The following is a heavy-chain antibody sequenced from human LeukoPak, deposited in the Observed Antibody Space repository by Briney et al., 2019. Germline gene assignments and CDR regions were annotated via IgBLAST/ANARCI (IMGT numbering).Heavy chain of an antibody. V-gene: IGHV3-7*01. J-gene: IGHJ4*02. CDR2: IKQDGSEK. CDR3: ARTYDYVWGSYRYPPFDY. D-gene: IGHD3-16*02. CDR1: GFTFSSYW. Sequence: GGSLRLSCAASGFTFSSYWMSWVRQAPGKGLEWVANIKQDGSEKYYVDSVKGRFTISRDNAKNSLYLQMNSLRAEDTAVYYCARTYDYVWGSYRYPPFDYWGQGTLVTVSS.